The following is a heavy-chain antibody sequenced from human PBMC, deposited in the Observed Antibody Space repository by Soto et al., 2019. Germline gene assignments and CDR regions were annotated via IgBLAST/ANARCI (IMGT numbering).Heavy chain of an antibody. J-gene: IGHJ6*02. CDR3: AIIAAADYYYYYGMDV. D-gene: IGHD6-13*01. CDR1: GGTFSSYA. CDR2: IIPIFGTA. V-gene: IGHV1-69*06. Sequence: QVQLVQSGDEVKKPGSSVKVSCKASGGTFSSYAISWVRQAPGQGLEWMGGIIPIFGTANYEQKFQGRVTITADKSTSTAYMELSSLRSEDTAVYYCAIIAAADYYYYYGMDVCGQGTTVTVSS.